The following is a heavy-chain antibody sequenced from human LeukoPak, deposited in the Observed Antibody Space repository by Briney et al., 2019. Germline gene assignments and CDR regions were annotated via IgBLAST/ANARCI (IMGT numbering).Heavy chain of an antibody. Sequence: ASVKVSCKACGYTFTDYYIHCVRQGPGQGLEWMGWINPNSGDTNYAQKFQGWVTMTRDMSISTAYMELSSLSSEDMAVYYCARGSGLYQSPAGRGVFDYWGQGTLVTVSS. J-gene: IGHJ4*02. CDR3: ARGSGLYQSPAGRGVFDY. CDR2: INPNSGDT. D-gene: IGHD1-26*01. CDR1: GYTFTDYY. V-gene: IGHV1-2*04.